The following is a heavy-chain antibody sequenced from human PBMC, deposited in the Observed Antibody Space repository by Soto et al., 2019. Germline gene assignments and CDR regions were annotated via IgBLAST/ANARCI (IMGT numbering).Heavy chain of an antibody. CDR2: LDQSGGT. Sequence: SETLSLTCAVVGDSLRGQSWNWIRQSPGKGLEWIGELDQSGGTNYNPSLKSRAIISDDTSKNQSSLTLTSVTAADTAVYYCAREDSYGWSGESFDVWGQGTTVTVSS. D-gene: IGHD6-19*01. J-gene: IGHJ6*02. CDR1: GDSLRGQS. CDR3: AREDSYGWSGESFDV. V-gene: IGHV4-34*01.